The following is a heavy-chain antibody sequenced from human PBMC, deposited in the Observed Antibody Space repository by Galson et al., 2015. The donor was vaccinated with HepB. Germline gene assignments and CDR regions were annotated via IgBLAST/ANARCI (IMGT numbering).Heavy chain of an antibody. D-gene: IGHD4-11*01. CDR2: VKQDGSEK. CDR3: STDFSRAHGY. Sequence: LRLSCAVSGFSISGYWMHWVRQAPGKGLEWVASVKQDGSEKTYVDSVKGRFTIPRDNAKNTLSLQMDSLRDDDTAVYYCSTDFSRAHGYWGQGTMVTVSS. V-gene: IGHV3-7*03. CDR1: GFSISGYW. J-gene: IGHJ4*02.